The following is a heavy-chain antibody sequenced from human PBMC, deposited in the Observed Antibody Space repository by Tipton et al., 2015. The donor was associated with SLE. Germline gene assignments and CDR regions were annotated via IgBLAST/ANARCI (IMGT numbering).Heavy chain of an antibody. Sequence: TLSLTCTVSGGSISSSSYYWGWIRQPPGKGLEWIGYIYYSGSTYYNPSLKSRVTISVDTSKNQFSLKLSSVTAADTAVYYCARDHSSSWYGYWGQGTLVTVSS. V-gene: IGHV4-30-4*08. D-gene: IGHD6-13*01. J-gene: IGHJ4*02. CDR3: ARDHSSSWYGY. CDR2: IYYSGST. CDR1: GGSISSSSYY.